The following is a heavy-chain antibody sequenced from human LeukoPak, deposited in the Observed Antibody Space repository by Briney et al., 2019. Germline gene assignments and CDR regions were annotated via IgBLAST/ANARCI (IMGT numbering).Heavy chain of an antibody. J-gene: IGHJ4*02. CDR3: ARERDGNSGYDY. CDR2: IHSNSGGT. D-gene: IGHD4-23*01. CDR1: GYTFTDYY. Sequence: ASVKVSCKASGYTFTDYYMHWVRQAPGQGLEWMGWIHSNSGGTSYAQKFQGRVTMTRDTSISTAYMELSRLRSDDTAVYYCARERDGNSGYDYWGQGTLVTVSS. V-gene: IGHV1-2*02.